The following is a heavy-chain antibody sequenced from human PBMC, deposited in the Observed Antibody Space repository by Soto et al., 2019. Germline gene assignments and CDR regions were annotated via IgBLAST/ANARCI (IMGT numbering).Heavy chain of an antibody. CDR1: GGYIGNDY. CDR2: TYYSGST. CDR3: ARGIGGAASGRAFDI. J-gene: IGHJ3*02. Sequence: SETLSLTCTVSGGYIGNDYWSWIRQPPGKELEWIGYTYYSGSTNYSPSLKSRVTISVYTSKNQFSLRLSSVTSADTAVYYCARGIGGAASGRAFDIWGQGTMVTVSS. V-gene: IGHV4-59*01. D-gene: IGHD3-16*01.